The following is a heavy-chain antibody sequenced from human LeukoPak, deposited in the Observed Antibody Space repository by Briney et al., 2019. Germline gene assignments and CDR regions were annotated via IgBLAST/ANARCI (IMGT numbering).Heavy chain of an antibody. CDR1: GGTFSSYA. CDR3: AAGYCSSTSCYPPDY. Sequence: SVKVSCKASGGTFSSYAISWVRQAPGQGLEWMGGIMPIFGTANYAQKFQGRVTITADESTSTAYMELSSLRSEDTAVYYCAAGYCSSTSCYPPDYWGQGTLVTVSS. D-gene: IGHD2-2*03. CDR2: IMPIFGTA. J-gene: IGHJ4*02. V-gene: IGHV1-69*13.